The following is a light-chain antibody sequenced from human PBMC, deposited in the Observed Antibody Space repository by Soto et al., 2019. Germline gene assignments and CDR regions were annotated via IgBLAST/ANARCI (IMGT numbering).Light chain of an antibody. CDR1: RADVGDYND. Sequence: QSALAQPASRSATPLQSITISCFSTRADVGDYNDVSWYQQHPGKAPKFMIYDVSNRPSGVSNRFSGSKSGNTASLTISGLQAEDEADYYCSSYTTSNTRQIVFGTGTKVTVL. CDR3: SSYTTSNTRQIV. CDR2: DVS. V-gene: IGLV2-14*01. J-gene: IGLJ1*01.